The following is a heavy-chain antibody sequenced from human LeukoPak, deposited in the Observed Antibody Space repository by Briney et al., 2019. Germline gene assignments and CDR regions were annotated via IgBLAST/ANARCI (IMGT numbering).Heavy chain of an antibody. CDR2: IYYSGST. D-gene: IGHD1-14*01. V-gene: IGHV4-39*07. Sequence: SETLSLTCTVSGGSISSSSYYWGWIRQPPGKGLEWIGSIYYSGSTYYNPSLKSRVTISVDTSKNQFSLKLSSVTAADTAVYYCARSPVRKVLFDYWGQGTLVTVSS. J-gene: IGHJ4*02. CDR3: ARSPVRKVLFDY. CDR1: GGSISSSSYY.